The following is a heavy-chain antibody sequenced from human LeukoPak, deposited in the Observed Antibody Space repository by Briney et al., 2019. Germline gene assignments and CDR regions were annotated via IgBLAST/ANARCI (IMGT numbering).Heavy chain of an antibody. CDR1: GFSFGSNW. V-gene: IGHV3-7*01. Sequence: PGGSLRLSCAASGFSFGSNWMNWVRQSPGEGLEWVANIRQDGTEKNYVDSVKGRFIISRDNAKNSLYLQMNSLRAEDTAVYYCAAGTGYLIEKWGQGTLVAVSS. D-gene: IGHD2-15*01. CDR2: IRQDGTEK. CDR3: AAGTGYLIEK. J-gene: IGHJ4*02.